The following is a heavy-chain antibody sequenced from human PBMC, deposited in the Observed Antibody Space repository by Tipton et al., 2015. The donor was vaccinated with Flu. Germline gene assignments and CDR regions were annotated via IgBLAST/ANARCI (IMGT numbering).Heavy chain of an antibody. CDR1: GITLSTFA. CDR3: AKGGWDSSGWYPFDH. Sequence: SLRLSCATSGITLSTFAMHWVRQAPGKGLEWAAFVRHDESDKYYADSVKGRFTISRDNSNNALYLLITSLRPEDTAVYYCAKGGWDSSGWYPFDHWGQGTLVTVSA. V-gene: IGHV3-30*02. D-gene: IGHD6-19*01. CDR2: VRHDESDK. J-gene: IGHJ4*02.